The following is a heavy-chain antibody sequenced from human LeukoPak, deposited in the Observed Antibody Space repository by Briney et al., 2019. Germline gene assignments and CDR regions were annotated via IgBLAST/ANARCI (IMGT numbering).Heavy chain of an antibody. J-gene: IGHJ4*02. CDR3: ARAPSSSSWSYYFDY. CDR2: IYYSGST. V-gene: IGHV4-59*11. CDR1: GGSISSHY. Sequence: PSETLSLTCTVSGGSISSHYWSWIRQPPGKGLEWSGYIYYSGSTNYNPSLKSRVTISVDTSKNQFSLKLSSVTASDTAVYYCARAPSSSSWSYYFDYWGQGTLVTVSS. D-gene: IGHD6-13*01.